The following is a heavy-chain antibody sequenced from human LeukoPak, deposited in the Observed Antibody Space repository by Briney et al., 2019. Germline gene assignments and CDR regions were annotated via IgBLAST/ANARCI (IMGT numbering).Heavy chain of an antibody. CDR1: GGSFSGYY. D-gene: IGHD5-12*01. J-gene: IGHJ4*02. Sequence: SETLSLTCAVYGGSFSGYYWSWIRQPPGKGLEWSGEINHSGSTNYNPSLKSRVTISLDKSKNQFSRKLTSVTAADTAVYYCARYRGGSGYHFDYWGQGTLVTVSS. CDR2: INHSGST. CDR3: ARYRGGSGYHFDY. V-gene: IGHV4-34*01.